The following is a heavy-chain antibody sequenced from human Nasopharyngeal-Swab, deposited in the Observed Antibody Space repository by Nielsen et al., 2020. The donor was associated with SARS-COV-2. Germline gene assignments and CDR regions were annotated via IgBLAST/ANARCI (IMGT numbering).Heavy chain of an antibody. CDR2: VYYSGST. CDR1: GGSISSYY. Sequence: SETLSLTCTVSGGSISSYYWNWVRQPPGKGLEWIAYVYYSGSTKYNPSLKSRVTIPVDRTKNKVSLKLTAVTAADTAVYYSARGDILTPYYHMDVWGRETTVAVSS. V-gene: IGHV4-59*01. CDR3: ARGDILTPYYHMDV. J-gene: IGHJ6*03. D-gene: IGHD3-9*01.